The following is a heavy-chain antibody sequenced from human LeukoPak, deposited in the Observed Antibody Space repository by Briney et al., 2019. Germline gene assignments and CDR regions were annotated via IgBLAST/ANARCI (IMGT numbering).Heavy chain of an antibody. CDR1: GFTFSSHG. Sequence: GGSLRLSCADSGFTFSSHGMSWGRQAPGKGLEWVSGISGRGGGTFYADSVRGRFTISRDNSKNTVYLQMNSLRAEDTVVYYCAKSATTMTSNFDYWGQGTLVTVSS. CDR2: ISGRGGGT. J-gene: IGHJ4*02. CDR3: AKSATTMTSNFDY. D-gene: IGHD4-17*01. V-gene: IGHV3-23*01.